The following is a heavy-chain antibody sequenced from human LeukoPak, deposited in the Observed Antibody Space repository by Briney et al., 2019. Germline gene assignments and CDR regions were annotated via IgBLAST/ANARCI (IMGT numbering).Heavy chain of an antibody. J-gene: IGHJ6*03. D-gene: IGHD6-6*01. CDR1: GYSFTSYW. V-gene: IGHV5-51*01. Sequence: PGESRQISRQGSGYSFTSYWIGRVRPVPGKGLEWMGIIYSGDSDTRYSPSFQGQVPISADKSISTAYLQWSSLKASDTAMYYCARHYRVAGRLVYYYYMDVWGKGNTVSVSS. CDR2: IYSGDSDT. CDR3: ARHYRVAGRLVYYYYMDV.